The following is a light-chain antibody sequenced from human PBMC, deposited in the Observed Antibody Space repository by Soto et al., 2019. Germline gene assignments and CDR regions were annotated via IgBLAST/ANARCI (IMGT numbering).Light chain of an antibody. Sequence: DIQMTQSPSSLSASVGDRVTITCRASQSISSYLNWYQQKPGKAPMLLIYAASSLQSGVPSRFSGSGSTTDFTLTISSLQPEDFATYYCQQSYSTPYTFGQGTKLEIK. CDR3: QQSYSTPYT. J-gene: IGKJ2*01. CDR2: AAS. V-gene: IGKV1-39*01. CDR1: QSISSY.